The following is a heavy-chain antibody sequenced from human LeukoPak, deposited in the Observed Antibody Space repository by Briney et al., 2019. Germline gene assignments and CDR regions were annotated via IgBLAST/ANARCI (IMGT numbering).Heavy chain of an antibody. CDR1: GFTFSSYW. V-gene: IGHV3-74*01. CDR3: ARQTYSSSSWFDY. D-gene: IGHD6-6*01. J-gene: IGHJ4*02. CDR2: INSDGSST. Sequence: PGGPLRLSCAASGFTFSSYWMHWVRQAPGKGLVWVSRINSDGSSTSYADSVKGRFTISRDNAKNTLYLQMNSLRAEDTAVYYCARQTYSSSSWFDYWGQGTLVTVSS.